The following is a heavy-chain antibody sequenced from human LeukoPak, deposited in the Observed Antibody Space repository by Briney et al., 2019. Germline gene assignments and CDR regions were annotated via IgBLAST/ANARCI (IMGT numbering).Heavy chain of an antibody. Sequence: PGRSLRLSCAASGFTFSSYGMHWAPGPPGRGWEGGAVISYDGSNKYYAASVKGRFTISRDNSKNTLYLQMNSLRAEDTAVYYCAKDIVVVPAAMPLPLDYWGQGTLVTVSS. CDR1: GFTFSSYG. CDR2: ISYDGSNK. V-gene: IGHV3-30*18. J-gene: IGHJ4*02. D-gene: IGHD2-2*01. CDR3: AKDIVVVPAAMPLPLDY.